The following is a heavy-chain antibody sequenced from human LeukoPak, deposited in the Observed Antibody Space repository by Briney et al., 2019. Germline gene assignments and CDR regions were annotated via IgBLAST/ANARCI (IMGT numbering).Heavy chain of an antibody. CDR1: GGSISSSSYY. V-gene: IGHV4-39*07. D-gene: IGHD4-11*01. Sequence: KPSETLSLTCTVSGGSISSSSYYWGWIRQPPGKGLEWIGSIYYSGSTYYNPSLKSRVTISVDTSKNQFSLKLSSVTAADTAVYYCARDSTVNYLGYFDYWGQGTLVTVSS. J-gene: IGHJ4*02. CDR2: IYYSGST. CDR3: ARDSTVNYLGYFDY.